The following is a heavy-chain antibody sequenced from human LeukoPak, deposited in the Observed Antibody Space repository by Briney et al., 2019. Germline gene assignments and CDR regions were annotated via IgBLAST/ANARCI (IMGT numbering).Heavy chain of an antibody. V-gene: IGHV5-10-1*01. Sequence: GESLKISCKGSGYSFTSYWISWVRQMPGKGLEWMGRIDPSDSYTNYSPSFQGHVTISADKSISTAYPQWSSLKASDTAMYYCARRNDWNYAFHIWGQGTMVTVSS. CDR1: GYSFTSYW. D-gene: IGHD1-7*01. J-gene: IGHJ3*02. CDR3: ARRNDWNYAFHI. CDR2: IDPSDSYT.